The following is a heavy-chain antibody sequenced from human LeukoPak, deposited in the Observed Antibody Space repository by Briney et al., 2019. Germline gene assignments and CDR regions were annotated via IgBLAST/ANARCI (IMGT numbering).Heavy chain of an antibody. CDR2: ISSSGSTI. Sequence: GGSLRLSCAASGFTFSDYYMSWIRQAPGKGLEWVSYISSSGSTIYYADSVKGRFTISRDNAKNSLYLQMNSLRAEDTAVYYCARASVVVTASNAFDIWGQGTTVTISS. CDR3: ARASVVVTASNAFDI. CDR1: GFTFSDYY. D-gene: IGHD2-21*02. J-gene: IGHJ3*02. V-gene: IGHV3-11*04.